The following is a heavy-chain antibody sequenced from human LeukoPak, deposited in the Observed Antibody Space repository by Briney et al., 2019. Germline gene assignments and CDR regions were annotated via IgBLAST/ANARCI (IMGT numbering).Heavy chain of an antibody. J-gene: IGHJ4*02. D-gene: IGHD3-10*01. CDR2: FDPEDSET. Sequence: GASVKVSCKVSGYTLTELSMHWVRQAPGKGLEWMGGFDPEDSETIYAQKFQGRVTMTEDTSTDTAYMELSSLRSEDTAVYYCATGRSGVWFGELSHYFDYWGQGTLVTVSS. V-gene: IGHV1-24*01. CDR3: ATGRSGVWFGELSHYFDY. CDR1: GYTLTELS.